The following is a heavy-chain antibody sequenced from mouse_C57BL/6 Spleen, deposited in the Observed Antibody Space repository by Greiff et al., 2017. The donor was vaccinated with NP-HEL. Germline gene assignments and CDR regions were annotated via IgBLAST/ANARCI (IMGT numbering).Heavy chain of an antibody. CDR2: IDPNSGGT. CDR1: GYTFTSYW. D-gene: IGHD1-1*01. J-gene: IGHJ1*03. CDR3: ARGPLYYYGSSYWYFDV. V-gene: IGHV1-72*01. Sequence: VQLQQPGAELVKPGASVKLSCKASGYTFTSYWMHWVKQRPGRGLEWIGRIDPNSGGTKYNEKFKSKATLTVDKPSSTAYMQLSSLTSEDSAVYYCARGPLYYYGSSYWYFDVWGTGTTVTVSS.